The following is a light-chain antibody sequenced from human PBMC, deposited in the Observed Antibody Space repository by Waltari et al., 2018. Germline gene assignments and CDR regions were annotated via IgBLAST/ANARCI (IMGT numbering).Light chain of an antibody. V-gene: IGLV2-11*01. J-gene: IGLJ3*02. CDR3: CSYSGTYTWV. CDR1: SSDVGAYNY. Sequence: QSALTQPRSVSGSPGQSVTISCTGTSSDVGAYNYVSWYQQLPGKAPKLIIYDFTKRPSGVPDRFSGSKSGNTASLTISGLQADDEADFYCCSYSGTYTWVFGGGTKVTVL. CDR2: DFT.